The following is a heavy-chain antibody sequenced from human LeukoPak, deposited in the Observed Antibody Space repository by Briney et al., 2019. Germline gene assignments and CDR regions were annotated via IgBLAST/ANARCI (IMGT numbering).Heavy chain of an antibody. CDR1: GFTFSSYS. CDR2: IRYDGSNK. V-gene: IGHV3-30*02. Sequence: GGSLRLSCAASGFTFSSYSMNWVRQAPGKGLEWVAFIRYDGSNKYYADSVKGRFTISRDNSKNTLYLQMNGLRAEDTAVYYCAKDRRIYRDYSLSLDYWGQGTLVTVSS. CDR3: AKDRRIYRDYSLSLDY. J-gene: IGHJ4*02. D-gene: IGHD5-12*01.